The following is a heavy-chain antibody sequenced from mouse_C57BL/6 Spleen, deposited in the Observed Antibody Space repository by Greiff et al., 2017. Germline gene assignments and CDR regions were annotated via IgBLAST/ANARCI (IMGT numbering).Heavy chain of an antibody. CDR3: ARLNYLDY. CDR2: ISSGGSYT. Sequence: VQLKESGGDLVKPGGSLKLSCAASGFTFSSYCMSWVRQTPDRRLEWVATISSGGSYTYYPDSVKGRFTISRDNAKNTLYLQMSSLKSEDTAMYYCARLNYLDYWGQGTTLTVSS. V-gene: IGHV5-6*01. J-gene: IGHJ2*01. CDR1: GFTFSSYC.